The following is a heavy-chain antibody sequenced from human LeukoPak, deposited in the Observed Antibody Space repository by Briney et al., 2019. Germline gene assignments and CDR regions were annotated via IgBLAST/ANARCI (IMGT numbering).Heavy chain of an antibody. J-gene: IGHJ5*02. CDR2: IYYSGGT. CDR1: GGSISSSSYY. CDR3: ATDFYDFWSGYLPNWFDP. V-gene: IGHV4-39*07. Sequence: SETLSLTCTVSGGSISSSSYYWGWIRQPPGKGLEWIGSIYYSGGTYYNPSLKSRVTISVDTSKNQFSLKLSSVTAADTAVYYCATDFYDFWSGYLPNWFDPWGQGTLVTVSS. D-gene: IGHD3-3*01.